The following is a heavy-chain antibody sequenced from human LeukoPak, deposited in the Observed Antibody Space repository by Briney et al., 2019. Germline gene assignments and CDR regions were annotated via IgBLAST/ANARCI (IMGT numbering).Heavy chain of an antibody. CDR1: GFTFDDYA. Sequence: GGSLRLSCAASGFTFDDYAMHWVRQAPGKGLEWVSGISWNSGSIGYADSVKGRFTISRDNAKNSLYLQMNSLTAEDTALYYCAKGGGAVAGTFDYWGQGTLVTVSS. J-gene: IGHJ4*02. CDR2: ISWNSGSI. V-gene: IGHV3-9*01. D-gene: IGHD6-19*01. CDR3: AKGGGAVAGTFDY.